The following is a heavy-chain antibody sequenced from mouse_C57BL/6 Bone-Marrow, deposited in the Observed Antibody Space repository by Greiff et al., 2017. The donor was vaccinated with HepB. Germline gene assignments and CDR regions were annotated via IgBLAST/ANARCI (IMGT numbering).Heavy chain of an antibody. Sequence: QVQLEQPGAELVKPGASVKMSCKASGYTFTSYWITWVKQRPGQGLEWIGDIYPGSGSTNYNEKFKSKATLTVDTSSSTAYMQLSSLTSEDSAVYYCASGGYPYYAMDYWGQGTSVTVSS. D-gene: IGHD1-1*02. CDR3: ASGGYPYYAMDY. CDR2: IYPGSGST. V-gene: IGHV1-55*01. CDR1: GYTFTSYW. J-gene: IGHJ4*01.